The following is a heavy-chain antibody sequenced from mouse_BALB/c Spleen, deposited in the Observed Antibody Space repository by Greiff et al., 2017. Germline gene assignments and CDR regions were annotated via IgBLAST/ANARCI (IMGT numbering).Heavy chain of an antibody. CDR2: IFPGTGTT. CDR3: ARKYYGSSYVYWYFDV. V-gene: IGHV1S132*01. D-gene: IGHD1-1*01. Sequence: QVQLKQSGAELVKPGASVKLSCKTSGYTFTSYWIQWVKQRPGQGLGWIGEIFPGTGTTYYNEKFKGKATLTIDTSSSTAYMQLSSLTSKDSAVYFCARKYYGSSYVYWYFDVWGAGTTVTVSS. J-gene: IGHJ1*01. CDR1: GYTFTSYW.